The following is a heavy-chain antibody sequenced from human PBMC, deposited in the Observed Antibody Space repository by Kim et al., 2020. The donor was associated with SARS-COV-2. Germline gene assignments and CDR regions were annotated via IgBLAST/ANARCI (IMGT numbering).Heavy chain of an antibody. Sequence: SETLSLTCTISGGSISGSPYYWAWIRQPAGKGLEWIGSVYYSGSAYYNPALKSRVIMFVDTSKNQFSVKMNAVTATDTARYYCARHSTVVRGVPMYYFDLWGEGSLVTVSS. CDR1: GGSISGSPYY. CDR3: ARHSTVVRGVPMYYFDL. J-gene: IGHJ4*02. D-gene: IGHD3-10*01. V-gene: IGHV4-39*01. CDR2: VYYSGSA.